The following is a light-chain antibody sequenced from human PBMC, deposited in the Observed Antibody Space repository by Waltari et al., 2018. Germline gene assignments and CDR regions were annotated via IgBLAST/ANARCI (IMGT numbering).Light chain of an antibody. CDR1: SVLYSSNNKNY. Sequence: SVLYSSNNKNYLAWYPQKPGQPPKLLIYWASTRESGVPDRFSGSGSGTDFTLTISSLQAEDVAVYYCQQYYSTPLTFGPGTKVDIK. J-gene: IGKJ3*01. V-gene: IGKV4-1*01. CDR2: WAS. CDR3: QQYYSTPLT.